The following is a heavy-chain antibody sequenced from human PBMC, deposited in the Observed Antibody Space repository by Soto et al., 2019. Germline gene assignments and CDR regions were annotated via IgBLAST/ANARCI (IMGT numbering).Heavy chain of an antibody. CDR3: ARDIGYSSFDY. CDR1: GFSFRNYW. Sequence: EVQLVESGGDLVQPGGSLRLSCAVSGFSFRNYWMSWVRQAPGKGLEWVANINDDGSEQNFLDSVKGRFTISRDNGKNSLLLQMNSLRAEDTAVYYCARDIGYSSFDYWGQGTLVTVSS. V-gene: IGHV3-7*01. CDR2: INDDGSEQ. J-gene: IGHJ4*02. D-gene: IGHD2-15*01.